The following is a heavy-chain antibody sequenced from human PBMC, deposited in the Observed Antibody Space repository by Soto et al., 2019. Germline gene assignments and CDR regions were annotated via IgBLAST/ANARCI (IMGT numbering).Heavy chain of an antibody. CDR3: ARDDIVVVFYFDY. Sequence: QVQLVESGGGVVQPGRSLRLSCAASGFTFSSYAMHWVRQAPGKGLEWVAVISYDGSNKYYADSVKGRFTISRDNSKNTLYLQMNSLRAEDTAVYYCARDDIVVVFYFDYWGQGTLVTVSS. CDR2: ISYDGSNK. V-gene: IGHV3-30-3*01. J-gene: IGHJ4*02. D-gene: IGHD3-22*01. CDR1: GFTFSSYA.